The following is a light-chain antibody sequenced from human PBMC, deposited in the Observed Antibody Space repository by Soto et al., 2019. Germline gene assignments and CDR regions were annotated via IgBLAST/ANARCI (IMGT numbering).Light chain of an antibody. J-gene: IGKJ1*01. CDR3: QQYGSSPET. Sequence: IVLTQSPGTLSLSPGERATLSCRASQSVSSSYLAWYQQKPGQAPRLLIYGASSRATGIPDRFSGSGSGTDFTLTISRLEPEDFAVYYCQQYGSSPETFGQGIKVDIK. CDR1: QSVSSSY. CDR2: GAS. V-gene: IGKV3-20*01.